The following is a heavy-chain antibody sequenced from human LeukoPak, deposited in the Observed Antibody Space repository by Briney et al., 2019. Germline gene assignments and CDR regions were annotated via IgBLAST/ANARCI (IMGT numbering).Heavy chain of an antibody. Sequence: GESLKISCKGSGYSSSSYWISRVRQLPGKALEWMGSIDPSDSYTNCSPSFQDHVTISTDKSISTAYLQWSSLRASDTAMYYRARNRYYYDFSGYYVDYWGQGTLVTVSS. V-gene: IGHV5-10-1*01. CDR1: GYSSSSYW. CDR3: ARNRYYYDFSGYYVDY. D-gene: IGHD3-22*01. J-gene: IGHJ4*02. CDR2: IDPSDSYT.